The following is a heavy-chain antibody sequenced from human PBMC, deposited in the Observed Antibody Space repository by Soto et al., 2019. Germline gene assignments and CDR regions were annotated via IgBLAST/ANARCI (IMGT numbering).Heavy chain of an antibody. J-gene: IGHJ4*02. CDR3: ARQKVVYAGELGIDPRYFDY. Sequence: SETLSLTCTVSGGSISSGGYYWSWIRQHPGKGLEWIGYIYYSGSTYYNPSLKSRVTISVDTSKNQFSLKLSSVTAADTAVYYCARQKVVYAGELGIDPRYFDYWGQGTLVTVSS. CDR2: IYYSGST. CDR1: GGSISSGGYY. D-gene: IGHD2-8*02. V-gene: IGHV4-31*03.